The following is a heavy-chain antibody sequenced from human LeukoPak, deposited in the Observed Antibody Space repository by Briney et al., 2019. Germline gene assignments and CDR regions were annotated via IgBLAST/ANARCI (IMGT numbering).Heavy chain of an antibody. J-gene: IGHJ5*02. CDR3: AREVKYYYGSGSSRYNWFDP. Sequence: SETLSLTCTVSGGSISSYYWSWIRQPAGKGLEWIGRIYTSGSTNYNPSLKSRVTMSVDTSKNQLSLKLSSVTAADTAVYYCAREVKYYYGSGSSRYNWFDPWGQGTLVTVSS. V-gene: IGHV4-4*07. CDR2: IYTSGST. D-gene: IGHD3-10*01. CDR1: GGSISSYY.